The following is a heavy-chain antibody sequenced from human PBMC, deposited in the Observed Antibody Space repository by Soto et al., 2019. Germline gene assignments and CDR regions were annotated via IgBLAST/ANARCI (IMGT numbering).Heavy chain of an antibody. Sequence: QVQLVGSGGGVVRPGRSLRLSCAVSGFTVRTYGMNWVGRAQGKGLEGVAVISRDGGTKYYADSVKGRFTISRDNSRNTLFLEMNSLRGDDMAVYYCTGEVASGYWGQGTLVTVSS. CDR1: GFTVRTYG. CDR2: ISRDGGTK. V-gene: IGHV3-30*03. CDR3: TGEVASGY. J-gene: IGHJ4*02. D-gene: IGHD2-8*02.